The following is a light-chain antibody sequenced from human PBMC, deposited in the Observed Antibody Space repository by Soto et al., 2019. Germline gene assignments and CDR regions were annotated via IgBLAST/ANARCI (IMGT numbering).Light chain of an antibody. CDR2: DAS. CDR1: QKISSY. CDR3: QQRTNWPPLT. V-gene: IGKV3-11*01. J-gene: IGKJ4*01. Sequence: EIVLTQSAGTLSLSPGERATLSCRASQKISSYLAWYQQKPGQAPRLLIYDASNRATGIPARFSGSGSGTDFTLTISSLEPEDVAVYYCQQRTNWPPLTFGGGTKVEIK.